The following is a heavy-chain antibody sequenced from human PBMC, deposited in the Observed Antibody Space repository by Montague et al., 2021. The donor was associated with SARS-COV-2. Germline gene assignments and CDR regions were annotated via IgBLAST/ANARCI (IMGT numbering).Heavy chain of an antibody. J-gene: IGHJ4*02. D-gene: IGHD3-22*01. CDR3: ASGHQGVAMIVVVMTGADYGFDY. CDR1: GDSFNNYY. Sequence: SETLSLTCAVSGDSFNNYYWSWIRQPPAKGLEWIGEINHDGITNYNPSLKSRVTISADTSKNQFSLKLKSVPAAATAKDYCASGHQGVAMIVVVMTGADYGFDYWGQGSLVTVSS. CDR2: INHDGIT. V-gene: IGHV4-34*01.